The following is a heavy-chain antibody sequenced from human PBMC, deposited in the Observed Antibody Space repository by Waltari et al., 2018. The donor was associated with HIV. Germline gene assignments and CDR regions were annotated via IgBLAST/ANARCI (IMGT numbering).Heavy chain of an antibody. V-gene: IGHV3-21*04. CDR2: LKRGSVEG. CDR1: GFTFRHHS. J-gene: IGHJ4*02. Sequence: EVELREAGGGLVVPGSSLTLSCIQSGFTFRHHSFNWVRLRPQEGLEWVASLKRGSVEGSYGDAVKGRFTISRDDAMNTLFLHMDRLTVVDTARYFCVRDDPGYAPIDHWGPGTLVTVSP. D-gene: IGHD2-2*01. CDR3: VRDDPGYAPIDH.